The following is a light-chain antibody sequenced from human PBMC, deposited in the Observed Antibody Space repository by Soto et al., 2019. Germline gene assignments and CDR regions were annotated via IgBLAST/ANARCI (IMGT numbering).Light chain of an antibody. CDR3: QQYFSYPLT. V-gene: IGKV1-8*01. CDR1: QGISSH. CDR2: TAS. Sequence: AIRMTQSPSSFSASTGDRVTITCRASQGISSHLAWYQGKPGKAPRLLIYTASYLESGVPSRFSGSGSGTDFTLTFSSLQSEDFAVYYCQQYFSYPLTFGGGTKVEIK. J-gene: IGKJ4*01.